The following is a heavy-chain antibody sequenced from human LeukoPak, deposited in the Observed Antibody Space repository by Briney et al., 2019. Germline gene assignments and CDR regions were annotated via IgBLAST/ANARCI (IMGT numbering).Heavy chain of an antibody. CDR1: GFTVSGNY. CDR3: ARDGYGSGSQRGIY. V-gene: IGHV3-21*01. CDR2: ISSSSSYI. Sequence: GGSLRLSCAASGFTVSGNYMSWVRQAPGKGLEWVSSISSSSSYIYYADSVKGRFTISRDNAKNSLYLQMNSLRAEDTAVYYCARDGYGSGSQRGIYWGQGTLVTVSS. J-gene: IGHJ4*02. D-gene: IGHD3-10*01.